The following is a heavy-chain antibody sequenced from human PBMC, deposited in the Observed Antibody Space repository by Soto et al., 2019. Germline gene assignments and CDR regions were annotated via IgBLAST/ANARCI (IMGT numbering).Heavy chain of an antibody. CDR3: ATGTASYYFDS. CDR1: GFPFDTYA. J-gene: IGHJ4*02. V-gene: IGHV3-23*01. CDR2: ISGSGATT. Sequence: VQLLESGGGLVQPGGPLSLSCAPSGFPFDTYAISWVRQAPGRGLEWVSAISGSGATTYYADAVKGRFTISRDNSKNTLYLHIGSLRVDDTAIYYCATGTASYYFDSWGQGAPVTVSS.